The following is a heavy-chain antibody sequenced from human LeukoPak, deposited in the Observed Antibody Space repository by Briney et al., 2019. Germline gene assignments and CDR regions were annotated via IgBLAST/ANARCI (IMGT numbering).Heavy chain of an antibody. J-gene: IGHJ4*02. D-gene: IGHD3-22*01. V-gene: IGHV4-31*03. CDR3: ASTPYYYDSSGWEGGAYFDY. CDR2: IYYSGST. CDR1: GGSISSGGYY. Sequence: SQTLSLTCTVSGGSISSGGYYWSWIRQHPGKGLEWIGYIYYSGSTYYNPSLKSRVTISVDTSKNQFSLKLSSVTAADTAVYYCASTPYYYDSSGWEGGAYFDYWGQGTLVTVSS.